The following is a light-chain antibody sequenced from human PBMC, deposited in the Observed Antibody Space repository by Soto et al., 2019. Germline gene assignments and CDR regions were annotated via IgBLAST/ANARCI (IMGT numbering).Light chain of an antibody. J-gene: IGLJ2*01. CDR1: SSNIGSNT. Sequence: QSVLTQPPSASGTPGQRVTISCSGSSSNIGSNTVTWYQQLPGTAPKLLIYSNNQRPSGVPDRFSGSKSGTSASLAISGLQSEDGADYYCAAWDDSLNGHVVFGGGTKVTVL. V-gene: IGLV1-44*01. CDR3: AAWDDSLNGHVV. CDR2: SNN.